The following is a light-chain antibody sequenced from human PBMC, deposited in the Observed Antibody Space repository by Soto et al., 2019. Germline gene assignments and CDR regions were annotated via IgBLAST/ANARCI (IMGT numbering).Light chain of an antibody. V-gene: IGLV2-8*01. J-gene: IGLJ2*01. CDR1: SSDVGNYNY. CDR2: EVN. CDR3: SSYAGRSVV. Sequence: QSALTQPPSAAGSPGQSVTISCTGTSSDVGNYNYVSWYQQPPGRAPKLIIYEVNNRPSGVPDRFSCSKSGNTASLTVSGLQAEDEADYYCSSYAGRSVVFGGGTKLTVL.